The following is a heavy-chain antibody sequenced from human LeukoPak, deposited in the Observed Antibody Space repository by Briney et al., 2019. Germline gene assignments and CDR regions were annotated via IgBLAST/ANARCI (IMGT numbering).Heavy chain of an antibody. CDR2: ISSSGSTI. CDR3: ARDLIVATYTDC. D-gene: IGHD5-12*01. J-gene: IGHJ4*02. CDR1: GFTFSSYS. V-gene: IGHV3-21*04. Sequence: GGSLRLSCAASGFTFSSYSMNWVRQAPGKGLEWVSSISSSGSTIYYADSVKGRFTISRDNAKNSLYLQMNSLRAEDTAVYYCARDLIVATYTDCWGQGTLVTVSS.